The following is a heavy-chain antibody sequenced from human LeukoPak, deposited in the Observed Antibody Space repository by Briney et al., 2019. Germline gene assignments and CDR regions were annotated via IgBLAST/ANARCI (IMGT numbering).Heavy chain of an antibody. CDR1: GGSISTYY. V-gene: IGHV4-59*01. CDR3: ARPLTGSYYQGFDY. Sequence: PSETLSLTCTVSGGSISTYYWSWIRQPPGKGLEWIGFIYYSGSTNVNPSLKSRVTMSVDMSKNQFSLQLSSVTAADTAVYYCARPLTGSYYQGFDYWGQGTLFTVSS. D-gene: IGHD1-26*01. J-gene: IGHJ4*02. CDR2: IYYSGST.